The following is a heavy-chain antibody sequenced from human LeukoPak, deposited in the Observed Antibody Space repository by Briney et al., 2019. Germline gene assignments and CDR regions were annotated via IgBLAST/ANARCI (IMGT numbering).Heavy chain of an antibody. CDR1: GFTFSSYG. J-gene: IGHJ4*02. Sequence: GRSLRLSCAASGFTFSSYGMHWVRQAPGKGLEWVAVISYDGSNKYYADSVKGRFTISRDNSKNTLYLRMNSLRAEDTAVYYCAKDRGWLQIGYYFDYWGQGTLVTVSS. D-gene: IGHD5-24*01. V-gene: IGHV3-30*18. CDR3: AKDRGWLQIGYYFDY. CDR2: ISYDGSNK.